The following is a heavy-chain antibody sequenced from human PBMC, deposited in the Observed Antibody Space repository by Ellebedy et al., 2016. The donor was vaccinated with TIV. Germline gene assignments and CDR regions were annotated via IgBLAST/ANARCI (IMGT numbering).Heavy chain of an antibody. J-gene: IGHJ4*02. CDR3: ARVTPTGYIY. Sequence: MPGGSLRLSCIVSGSFTSNYYWSRIRQPAGKGLAWLGRIYPSGSTYYSPSLQRRVTMSVDTAKTQFSLKLRSVTAADTAVYFCARVTPTGYIYWGQGTLVAVSS. CDR2: IYPSGST. D-gene: IGHD3-9*01. CDR1: GSFTSNYY. V-gene: IGHV4-4*07.